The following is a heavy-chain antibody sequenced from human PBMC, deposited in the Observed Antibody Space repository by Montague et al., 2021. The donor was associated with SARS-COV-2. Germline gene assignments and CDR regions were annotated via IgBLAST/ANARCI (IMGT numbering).Heavy chain of an antibody. D-gene: IGHD6-19*01. CDR2: TYFRSSFYN. J-gene: IGHJ4*02. CDR3: ARQDNSGWLTFDY. Sequence: CAISGDSVSSSTVAWNWLRQSPSRGLEWLGRTYFRSSFYNDYALSVKSRLNIQPDSAKNQFSLQLTSVTPEDTAIYYCARQDNSGWLTFDYWGQGILVTVSS. V-gene: IGHV6-1*01. CDR1: GDSVSSSTVA.